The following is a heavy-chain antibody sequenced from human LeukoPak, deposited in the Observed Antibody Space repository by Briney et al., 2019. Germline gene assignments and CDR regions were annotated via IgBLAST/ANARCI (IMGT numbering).Heavy chain of an antibody. D-gene: IGHD1-26*01. Sequence: SETLSLTCTVSGXSISSSNDYWGWIRQPPGKGLEWIGSIYYSGSTYYNPSLKGRVTISVDTSKNHFSLRLSSVTAADTAVYYCASTWEQHIDYWGQGILVTVSS. V-gene: IGHV4-39*02. CDR3: ASTWEQHIDY. CDR2: IYYSGST. CDR1: GXSISSSNDY. J-gene: IGHJ4*02.